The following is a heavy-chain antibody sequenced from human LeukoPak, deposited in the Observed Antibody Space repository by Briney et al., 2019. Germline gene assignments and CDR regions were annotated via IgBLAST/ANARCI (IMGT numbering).Heavy chain of an antibody. D-gene: IGHD3-10*01. J-gene: IGHJ3*02. CDR3: ASFGRADASDI. V-gene: IGHV3-21*01. Sequence: GGSLRLSCAASGFTFSTYTMNWVRQAPGKGLEWVSSISSTSSYIYYGDSVKGRFTISRDNTKNSLYLQMNSLRAEDTAVYYCASFGRADASDIWGQGTMVTVSS. CDR1: GFTFSTYT. CDR2: ISSTSSYI.